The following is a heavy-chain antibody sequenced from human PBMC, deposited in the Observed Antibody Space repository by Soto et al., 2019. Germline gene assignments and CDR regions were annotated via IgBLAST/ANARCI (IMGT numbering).Heavy chain of an antibody. CDR2: IFYGHGT. Sequence: QVQLQESGPGLVNPSETLSLTCTVSGGSVTSSTSSWAWVRQPPGKGLHWIGTIFYGHGTYYNPCLDSRVTISLDTSKIQFSLELTSVTAADTAVYYCARQPTGYPNWFDAWGRGILVIVSS. CDR3: ARQPTGYPNWFDA. CDR1: GGSVTSSTSS. J-gene: IGHJ5*02. D-gene: IGHD3-9*01. V-gene: IGHV4-39*01.